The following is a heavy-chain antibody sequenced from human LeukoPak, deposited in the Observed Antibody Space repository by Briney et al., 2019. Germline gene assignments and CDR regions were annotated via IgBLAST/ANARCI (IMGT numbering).Heavy chain of an antibody. CDR3: TPVLLSTVSTLSLDDD. J-gene: IGHJ4*02. D-gene: IGHD4-11*01. Sequence: GASVKVSCKASGGTFSNYAISWVRQAPGQGLEWMGGIIPMFDTPIYAQKFQGRVTITADESTSTIYMELSSLRSEDTAVYYCTPVLLSTVSTLSLDDDWGQGTLVTVSS. V-gene: IGHV1-69*13. CDR2: IIPMFDTP. CDR1: GGTFSNYA.